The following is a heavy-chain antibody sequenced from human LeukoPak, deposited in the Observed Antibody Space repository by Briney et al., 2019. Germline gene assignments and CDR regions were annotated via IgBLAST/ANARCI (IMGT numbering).Heavy chain of an antibody. J-gene: IGHJ4*02. CDR1: GYTFTSYY. D-gene: IGHD5-12*01. V-gene: IGHV1-8*02. CDR2: MNPNSGNT. Sequence: ASVKVSCKASGYTFTSYYMHWVRQAPGQGLEWMGWMNPNSGNTGYAQKFQGRVTMTRNIATSTAYMELSSLRSEDTAVYYCAVTRGYSGYDFRFNYWGQGTLVTVSS. CDR3: AVTRGYSGYDFRFNY.